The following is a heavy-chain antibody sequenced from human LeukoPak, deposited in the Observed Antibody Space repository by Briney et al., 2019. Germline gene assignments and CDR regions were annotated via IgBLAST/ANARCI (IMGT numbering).Heavy chain of an antibody. Sequence: PGGSLRLSCAVSGFTFSSSWMHWVRQTPGKGLVWVSHIKTDGSTTAYADSVKGRFTISRDNAKNTLYLQMNSLRAEDTGVYYCLRDLNWSLDQWGQGTLVTVSS. CDR2: IKTDGSTT. CDR3: LRDLNWSLDQ. D-gene: IGHD1-20*01. V-gene: IGHV3-74*01. J-gene: IGHJ4*02. CDR1: GFTFSSSW.